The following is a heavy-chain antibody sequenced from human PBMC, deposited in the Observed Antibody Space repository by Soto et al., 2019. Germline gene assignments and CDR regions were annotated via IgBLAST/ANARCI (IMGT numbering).Heavy chain of an antibody. V-gene: IGHV1-3*01. Sequence: QVQLVQSGAEVKKPGASVKVSRKASGYTFTSYAMHWVRQAPGQRLEWMGWINAGNGNTKYSQKFQGRVTITRDTSASTAYRELSSLRSEDTAVDYCARDMGFGLSDYWGQGTLVTVSS. CDR1: GYTFTSYA. J-gene: IGHJ4*02. D-gene: IGHD3-10*01. CDR2: INAGNGNT. CDR3: ARDMGFGLSDY.